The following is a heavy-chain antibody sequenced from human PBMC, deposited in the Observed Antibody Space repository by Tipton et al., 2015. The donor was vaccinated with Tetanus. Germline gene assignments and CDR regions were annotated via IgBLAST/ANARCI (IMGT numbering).Heavy chain of an antibody. J-gene: IGHJ4*02. CDR3: ARSHGDTFLIRLDY. CDR2: ISHSGSD. V-gene: IGHV4-59*01. CDR1: GGPINDYY. Sequence: TLSLTCTVSGGPINDYYWGWIRQPPGMGLEWIGHISHSGSDSYNPSLKSRVTISLDTAKNQFSLTLRSVTAADTAVYYCARSHGDTFLIRLDYWGQGALVTVAS. D-gene: IGHD4-17*01.